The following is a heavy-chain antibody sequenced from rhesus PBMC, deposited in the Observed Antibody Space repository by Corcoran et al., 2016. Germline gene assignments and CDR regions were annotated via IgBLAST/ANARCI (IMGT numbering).Heavy chain of an antibody. CDR1: GGSISSSY. J-gene: IGHJ2*01. CDR3: ARVLHLGYFDL. CDR2: IYGSASSS. D-gene: IGHD3-28*01. V-gene: IGHV4-169*01. Sequence: QLQLQESGPGLVKPSETLSVTCAVSGGSISSSYWSWIRQAPGKGLEWIGYIYGSASSSNSDPALERRVPLSVDTSKNQLSLKLSSVTAADTAVYYCARVLHLGYFDLWGPGTPITISS.